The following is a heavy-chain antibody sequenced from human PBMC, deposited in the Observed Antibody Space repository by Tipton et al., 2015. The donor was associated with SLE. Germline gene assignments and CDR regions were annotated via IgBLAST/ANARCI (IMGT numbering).Heavy chain of an antibody. CDR2: MNPNSGNT. CDR3: AGSRFCSGGSCYPESDY. Sequence: QSGAEVKKPGASVKVSCKASGYTFTSYDINWVRQATGQGLEWMGWMNPNSGNTGYAQKFQGRVTMTRNTSISTAYMELSSLRSEDTAVYYCAGSRFCSGGSCYPESDYWGQGTLVTVSS. CDR1: GYTFTSYD. D-gene: IGHD2-15*01. J-gene: IGHJ4*02. V-gene: IGHV1-8*01.